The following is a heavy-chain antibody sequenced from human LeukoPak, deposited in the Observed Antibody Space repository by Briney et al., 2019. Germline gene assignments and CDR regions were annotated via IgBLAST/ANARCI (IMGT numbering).Heavy chain of an antibody. CDR1: GGSFSGYY. CDR3: ARPGSGSHNWFDP. D-gene: IGHD3-10*01. Sequence: SETLSLTCAVYGGSFSGYYWSWIRQPPGKGLEWIGEIDHSGSTKYNPSLKSRVTISVDTSKNQFSLKLSSVTAADTAVYYCARPGSGSHNWFDPWGQGTLVTVSS. J-gene: IGHJ5*02. V-gene: IGHV4-34*01. CDR2: IDHSGST.